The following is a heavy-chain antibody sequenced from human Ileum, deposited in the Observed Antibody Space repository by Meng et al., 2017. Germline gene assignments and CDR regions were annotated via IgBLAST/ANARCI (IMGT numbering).Heavy chain of an antibody. CDR3: ARHGSGSYPYLEY. D-gene: IGHD3-10*01. Sequence: QLQSSALVASKPRGTLSSTCSVACGISINMNCCSWLRQPPGKGLEWIGQIHHSGSPNYHPSLTSRVTISVDTSRNQFSLKLSSVTAADTAVYYCARHGSGSYPYLEYWGQGTLVTVSS. J-gene: IGHJ4*02. V-gene: IGHV4-4*03. CDR1: CGISINMNC. CDR2: IHHSGSP.